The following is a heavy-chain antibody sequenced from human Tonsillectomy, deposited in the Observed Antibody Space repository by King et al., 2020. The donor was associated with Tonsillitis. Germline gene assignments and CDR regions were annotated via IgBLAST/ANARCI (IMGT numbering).Heavy chain of an antibody. CDR1: GFTFSSYS. CDR3: TRDPHALDI. CDR2: MSRSGTI. Sequence: VQLVESGGALVQPGGSLRLSCAASGFTFSSYSMNWVRQAPARGLEGISYMSRSGTIYSSDSVKVRFPSSRDKAKSLLYLQMNSLRAEDTAVYYCTRDPHALDIWGQGTMVTVSS. V-gene: IGHV3-48*01. J-gene: IGHJ3*02.